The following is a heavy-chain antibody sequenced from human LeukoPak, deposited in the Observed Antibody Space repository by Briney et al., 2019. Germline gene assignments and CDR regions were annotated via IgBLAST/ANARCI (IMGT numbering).Heavy chain of an antibody. CDR1: GYTFTSYG. CDR2: ISAYNGNT. V-gene: IGHV1-18*01. CDR3: ARETYYDYVWGRPGAYFVY. Sequence: ASVKVSCTASGYTFTSYGISWVRQAPGQGLEWMGWISAYNGNTNYAQKLQGRVTMTTDTSTSKAYMELRSLRSDDTAVYYCARETYYDYVWGRPGAYFVYWGQGTLVTVSS. J-gene: IGHJ4*02. D-gene: IGHD3-16*01.